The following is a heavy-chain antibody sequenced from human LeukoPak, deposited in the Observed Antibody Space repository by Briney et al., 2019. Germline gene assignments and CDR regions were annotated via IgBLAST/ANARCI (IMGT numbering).Heavy chain of an antibody. CDR1: GGTFSSYA. V-gene: IGHV1-69*05. Sequence: ASVKVSCKASGGTFSSYAISWVRQAPGQGLKWMGGIIPIFGTANYAQKFQGRVTITTDESTSTAYMELSSLRSEDTAVYYCARDLIGGGYWGQGTLVTVSS. CDR3: ARDLIGGGY. CDR2: IIPIFGTA. D-gene: IGHD2-15*01. J-gene: IGHJ4*02.